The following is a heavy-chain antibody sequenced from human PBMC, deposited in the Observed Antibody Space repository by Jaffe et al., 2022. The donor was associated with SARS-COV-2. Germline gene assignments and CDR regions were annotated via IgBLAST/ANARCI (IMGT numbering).Heavy chain of an antibody. Sequence: QMQLVQSGAEVKKTGSSVKVSCKASGYTFTYRYLHWVRQAPGQALEWMGWITPFNGNTNYAQKFQDRVTITRDRSMSTAYMELSSLRSEDTAMYYCARSSWNLPPEDYGMDVWGQGTTVTVSS. J-gene: IGHJ6*02. V-gene: IGHV1-45*02. CDR1: GYTFTYRY. CDR3: ARSSWNLPPEDYGMDV. CDR2: ITPFNGNT. D-gene: IGHD1-7*01.